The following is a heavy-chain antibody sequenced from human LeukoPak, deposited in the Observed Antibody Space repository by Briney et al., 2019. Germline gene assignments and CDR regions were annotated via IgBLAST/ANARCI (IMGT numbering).Heavy chain of an antibody. CDR3: AKPATYYDILTGYDY. V-gene: IGHV3-23*01. CDR1: GFTFSSYA. J-gene: IGHJ4*02. D-gene: IGHD3-9*01. Sequence: GGSLRLSCAASGFTFSSYAMSWVRQAPGKGLEWVSAISGSGGRTDYADSVKGRFTISRDNSKNSLYLQMISLRAEDTALYYCAKPATYYDILTGYDYWGQGALVTVSS. CDR2: ISGSGGRT.